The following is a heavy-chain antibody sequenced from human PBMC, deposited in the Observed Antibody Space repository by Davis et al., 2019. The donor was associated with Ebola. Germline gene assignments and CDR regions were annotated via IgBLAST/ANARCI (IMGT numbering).Heavy chain of an antibody. CDR3: ARDQGNGLGGFDY. V-gene: IGHV4-61*01. Sequence: SETLSLTCTVSGGSVSSGYYYWSWFRQPPGKGLEWIGYIFYSGSTDYNPSLKSRVTMSVDTSKDQFSLKLISLTAADTAVYYCARDQGNGLGGFDYWGQGTLVTVSS. D-gene: IGHD3-16*01. J-gene: IGHJ4*02. CDR1: GGSVSSGYYY. CDR2: IFYSGST.